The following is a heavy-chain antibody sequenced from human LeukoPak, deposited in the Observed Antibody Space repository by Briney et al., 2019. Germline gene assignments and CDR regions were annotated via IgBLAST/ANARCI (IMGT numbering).Heavy chain of an antibody. CDR2: ISSGSSTI. J-gene: IGHJ4*02. D-gene: IGHD6-19*01. Sequence: GGSLRLSCAASGFTFSNAWMSWVRQAPGKGLEWVSYISSGSSTIYYADSVKGRFTISRDDAKNSLYLQMNSLRAEDTAVYYCARDLRSGSGWVFDFWGQGTLVTVSS. V-gene: IGHV3-48*04. CDR1: GFTFSNAW. CDR3: ARDLRSGSGWVFDF.